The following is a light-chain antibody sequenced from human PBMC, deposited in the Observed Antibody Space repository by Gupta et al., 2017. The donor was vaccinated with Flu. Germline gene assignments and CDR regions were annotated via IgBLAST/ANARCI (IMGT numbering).Light chain of an antibody. CDR2: SNI. V-gene: IGLV1-40*01. J-gene: IGLJ3*02. CDR1: SSNIGAGYD. Sequence: RVTISCTGRSSNIGAGYDVHWYQQPPGKAPRLLIYSNINRPAGVPDRFSGSKSGTAASLAITGLQDEDEGDYFCQSYDDSLRGMFGGGTKLTVL. CDR3: QSYDDSLRGM.